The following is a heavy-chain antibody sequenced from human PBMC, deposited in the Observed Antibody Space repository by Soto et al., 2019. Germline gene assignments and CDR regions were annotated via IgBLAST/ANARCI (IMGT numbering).Heavy chain of an antibody. Sequence: SETLSLTCTVSGGSISSYYWSWIRQPPGKGLEWIGYIYYSGSTNYNPSLKSRVTISVDTSKNQFSLKLSSVTAADTAVYYCARGYNWERGYYYYGMDVWGQGTTVTVSS. CDR2: IYYSGST. CDR1: GGSISSYY. V-gene: IGHV4-59*01. D-gene: IGHD1-20*01. CDR3: ARGYNWERGYYYYGMDV. J-gene: IGHJ6*02.